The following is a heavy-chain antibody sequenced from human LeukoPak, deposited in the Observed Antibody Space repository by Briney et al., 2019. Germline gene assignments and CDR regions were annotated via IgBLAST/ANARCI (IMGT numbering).Heavy chain of an antibody. CDR1: GSSFSSSSYY. D-gene: IGHD6-19*01. CDR2: IYNSGST. Sequence: SETLSLPCTVSGSSFSSSSYYWGWIRQPPGRGLEGIGGIYNSGSTYYNPSPTRRVTISAATSKNKCCLKLRSVTAADTAVYYCARLRHSSGWTDCSGQGTLVTVSS. V-gene: IGHV4-39*01. CDR3: ARLRHSSGWTDC. J-gene: IGHJ4*02.